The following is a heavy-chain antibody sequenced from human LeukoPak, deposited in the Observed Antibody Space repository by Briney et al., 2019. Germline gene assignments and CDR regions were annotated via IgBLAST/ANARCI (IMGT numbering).Heavy chain of an antibody. CDR1: GGSISSSSYY. CDR2: IYYSGST. J-gene: IGHJ1*01. Sequence: PSETLSLTCTVSGGSISSSSYYWGWIRQPPGKGLEWIGSIYYSGSTYYNPSLKSRVTISVDTSKNQFSLKLSSVTAADTAVYYCARDGASAVLWFGELLSDAEYFQHWGQGTLVTVSS. V-gene: IGHV4-39*07. D-gene: IGHD3-10*01. CDR3: ARDGASAVLWFGELLSDAEYFQH.